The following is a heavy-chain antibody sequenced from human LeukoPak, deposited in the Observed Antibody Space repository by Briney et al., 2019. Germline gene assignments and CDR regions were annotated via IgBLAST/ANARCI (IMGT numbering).Heavy chain of an antibody. CDR2: MSAYNGNT. Sequence: GASVKVSCKASGYTFTSYDIKWVRQATGQGLEWMGWMSAYNGNTNYAQKLQGRVTMTTDTSTSTAYMELRSLRSDDTAVYYCARDSAYDYVWGSYRMDDAFDTWGQGTMVTVSS. CDR1: GYTFTSYD. D-gene: IGHD3-16*02. CDR3: ARDSAYDYVWGSYRMDDAFDT. V-gene: IGHV1-18*01. J-gene: IGHJ3*02.